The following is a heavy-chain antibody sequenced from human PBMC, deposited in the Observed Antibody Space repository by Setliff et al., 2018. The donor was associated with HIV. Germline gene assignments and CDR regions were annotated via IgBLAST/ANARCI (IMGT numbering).Heavy chain of an antibody. CDR3: ARAPYVSGSFGWFDP. V-gene: IGHV4-61*09. CDR2: IYASDSSGST. J-gene: IGHJ5*02. CDR1: GGSITTGSYY. Sequence: SETLSLTCTVSGGSITTGSYYWSWIRQPAGQGLEWIGHIYASDSSGSTNYNPSLKSRVTISLDTSKNQFSLKLTSVTAADTAVYYCARAPYVSGSFGWFDPWGQGTLVTVSS. D-gene: IGHD3-10*01.